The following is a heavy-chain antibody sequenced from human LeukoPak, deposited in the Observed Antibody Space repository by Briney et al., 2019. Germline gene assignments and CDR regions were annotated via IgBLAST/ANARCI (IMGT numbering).Heavy chain of an antibody. V-gene: IGHV3-53*01. CDR3: ASARGPNYGSLCD. CDR2: IYSGGST. Sequence: PGGSLRLSCAASGFTVSSNYMSWVRQAPGKGLEWVSVIYSGGSTFYADSVRGRFSISRDNSKNTLYLQMNSLRAEDTAVYYCASARGPNYGSLCDWGQGTLVTVSS. CDR1: GFTVSSNY. D-gene: IGHD3-10*01. J-gene: IGHJ4*02.